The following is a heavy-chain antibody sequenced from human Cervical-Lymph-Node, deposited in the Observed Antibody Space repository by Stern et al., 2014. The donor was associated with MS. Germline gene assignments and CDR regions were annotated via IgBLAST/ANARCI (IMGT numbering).Heavy chain of an antibody. CDR2: IYPGDSET. CDR1: GYSLTNTW. J-gene: IGHJ4*02. CDR3: ARGRGIALRPDY. V-gene: IGHV5-51*03. D-gene: IGHD6-13*01. Sequence: MQLVQSGAELKKPGESLRISCKGSGYSLTNTWIGWVRQMPGKGLEGMGMIYPGDSETRSSPSFQGQVTISADKSINTAYLQWSSLKASDTAMYYCARGRGIALRPDYWGQGTLVTVSS.